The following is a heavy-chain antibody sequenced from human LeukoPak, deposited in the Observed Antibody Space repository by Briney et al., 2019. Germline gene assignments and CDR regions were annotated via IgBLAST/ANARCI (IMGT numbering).Heavy chain of an antibody. V-gene: IGHV3-43D*03. D-gene: IGHD4-17*01. Sequence: PGGSLRLSCAASGFTFDDYAMHWVRQAPGKGLEWVSLISWDGGSTYYADSVKGRFTISRDNSKNSLYLQMNSLRAEDTALYYCAKGSLEDNDYGDYSKYYFDYWGQGTPVTVSS. CDR3: AKGSLEDNDYGDYSKYYFDY. CDR1: GFTFDDYA. CDR2: ISWDGGST. J-gene: IGHJ4*02.